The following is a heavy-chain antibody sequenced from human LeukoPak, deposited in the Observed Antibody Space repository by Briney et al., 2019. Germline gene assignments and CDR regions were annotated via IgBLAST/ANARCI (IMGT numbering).Heavy chain of an antibody. V-gene: IGHV3-23*01. CDR2: IIGSGGKK. J-gene: IGHJ4*02. CDR3: AKERWSSGWYSRGDRYFDY. Sequence: PVGSLRLSCAAAGFTFSSYAMTWVRQAPGQGVEWVSAIIGSGGKKFYANPGKGRFTISQGNSKNTLYLQMNSKRAEDTDVYYCAKERWSSGWYSRGDRYFDYWGQGTLVTVSS. CDR1: GFTFSSYA. D-gene: IGHD6-19*01.